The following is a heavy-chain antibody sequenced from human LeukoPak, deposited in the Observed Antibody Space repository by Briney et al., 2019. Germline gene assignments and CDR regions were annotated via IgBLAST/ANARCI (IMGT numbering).Heavy chain of an antibody. D-gene: IGHD1-26*01. V-gene: IGHV3-30*04. CDR3: ARELRATRWFDP. Sequence: GGSLRLSCAASGFTFSSYAMHWVRQAPGKGRGWVAVISYDGSKKYYADSVKARFTISRDNSKNTLYLQMNSLRAEDTAVYYCARELRATRWFDPWGQGTLVTVSS. CDR1: GFTFSSYA. J-gene: IGHJ5*02. CDR2: ISYDGSKK.